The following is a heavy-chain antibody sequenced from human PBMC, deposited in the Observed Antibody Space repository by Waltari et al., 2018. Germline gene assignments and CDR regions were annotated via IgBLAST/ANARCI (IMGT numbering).Heavy chain of an antibody. V-gene: IGHV3-7*01. CDR1: GFTFSNSW. CDR3: AREDGGDAFDI. J-gene: IGHJ3*02. Sequence: EVQLVESGGALVQPGGSLRLSCAASGFTFSNSWLSWVRQAPRKGLEWVANIKGNGGEEYYVDSVKGRFTISRDNAKNSLYLQMNSLRAEDTALYYCAREDGGDAFDIWGQGTMVTVSS. CDR2: IKGNGGEE.